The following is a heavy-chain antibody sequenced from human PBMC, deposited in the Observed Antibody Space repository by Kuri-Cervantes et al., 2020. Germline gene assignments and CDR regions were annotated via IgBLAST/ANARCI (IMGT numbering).Heavy chain of an antibody. Sequence: SLKISCAASGFTFDDYAMHWVRQAPGKGLEWVSGISWNSGSIGYADSVKGRFTISRDNAKNTLYLQMNSLRAEDTAVYYCAKDKRFGEFPFYYYYMDVWGKGTTVTVSS. CDR2: ISWNSGSI. J-gene: IGHJ6*03. CDR3: AKDKRFGEFPFYYYYMDV. D-gene: IGHD3-10*01. CDR1: GFTFDDYA. V-gene: IGHV3-9*01.